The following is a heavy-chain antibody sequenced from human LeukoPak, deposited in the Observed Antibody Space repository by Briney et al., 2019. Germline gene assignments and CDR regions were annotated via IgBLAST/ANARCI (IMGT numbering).Heavy chain of an antibody. D-gene: IGHD6-19*01. CDR1: GYTFTSYG. Sequence: ASVKVSCKASGYTFTSYGISWVRQAPGQGLEWMGWISAYNGNTNYAQKLQGRVTMTTDTSTSIAYMELRSLRSDDTAVYYCARVAVATGDYENVDYWGQGTLVTVSS. J-gene: IGHJ4*02. CDR2: ISAYNGNT. CDR3: ARVAVATGDYENVDY. V-gene: IGHV1-18*01.